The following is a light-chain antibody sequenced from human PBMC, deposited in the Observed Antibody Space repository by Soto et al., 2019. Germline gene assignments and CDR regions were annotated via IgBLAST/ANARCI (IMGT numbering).Light chain of an antibody. Sequence: DIQMTQSPASGSASVGDRVTITCRASQGISSWLAWYQQKPGKAPKLLIYAASSLQSGVPSRFSGSGSGTEFTLTISSLQPDDFATYYCLQYSGYVPTFRGGTKVDIK. V-gene: IGKV1-12*01. CDR2: AAS. CDR3: LQYSGYVPT. CDR1: QGISSW. J-gene: IGKJ4*01.